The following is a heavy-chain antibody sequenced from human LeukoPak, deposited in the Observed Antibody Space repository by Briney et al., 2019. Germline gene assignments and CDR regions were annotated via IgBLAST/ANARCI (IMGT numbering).Heavy chain of an antibody. D-gene: IGHD6-19*01. V-gene: IGHV3-23*01. CDR3: AKRVLYSSGWYPLDY. CDR2: ISGSGGST. CDR1: GFTFSSYA. J-gene: IGHJ4*02. Sequence: GGSLRLSCAASGFTFSSYAMSWVRQAPGKGLEWVSAISGSGGSTYYADSVKGRFTISRDNSKNTLCLQMNSLRAEDTAVYYCAKRVLYSSGWYPLDYWGQGTLVTVSS.